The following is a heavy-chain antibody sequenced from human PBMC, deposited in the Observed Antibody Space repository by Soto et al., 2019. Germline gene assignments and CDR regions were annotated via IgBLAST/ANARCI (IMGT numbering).Heavy chain of an antibody. CDR2: INPSGGST. D-gene: IGHD5-18*01. J-gene: IGHJ6*02. CDR3: ARERLFSYGPGRSRDYYGMDV. V-gene: IGHV1-46*01. Sequence: ASVKVSCKASGYTFTSYYMHWVRQAPGQGLEWMGIINPSGGSTSYAQKFQSRVTMTRDTSTSTVYMELSSLRSEDTAVYYCARERLFSYGPGRSRDYYGMDVWGQGTTVTVSS. CDR1: GYTFTSYY.